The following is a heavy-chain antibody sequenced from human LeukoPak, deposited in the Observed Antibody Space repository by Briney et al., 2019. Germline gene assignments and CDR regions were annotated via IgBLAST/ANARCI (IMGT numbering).Heavy chain of an antibody. Sequence: SETLSLTCTVSGGSISSSSYYWGWIRQPPGKGLEWIGSIYYSGSTYYNPPLKSRVTISVDTSKNQFSLKLSSVTAADTAVYYCARHSYYYDSSGYYYPNWFDPWGQGTLVTASS. J-gene: IGHJ5*02. CDR3: ARHSYYYDSSGYYYPNWFDP. D-gene: IGHD3-22*01. V-gene: IGHV4-39*01. CDR2: IYYSGST. CDR1: GGSISSSSYY.